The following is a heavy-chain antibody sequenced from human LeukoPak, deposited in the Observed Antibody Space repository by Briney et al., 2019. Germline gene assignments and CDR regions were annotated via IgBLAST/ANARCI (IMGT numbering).Heavy chain of an antibody. CDR3: ARDAHSGSYYHYFDY. V-gene: IGHV4-59*12. CDR1: GGSISSYY. Sequence: PSETLSLTCTVSGGSISSYYWSWIRQPPGKGLEWIGYIYYSGSTNYNPSLKSRVTISVDTSKNQFSLKLSSVTAADTAVYYCARDAHSGSYYHYFDYWGQGTLVTVSS. D-gene: IGHD1-26*01. CDR2: IYYSGST. J-gene: IGHJ4*02.